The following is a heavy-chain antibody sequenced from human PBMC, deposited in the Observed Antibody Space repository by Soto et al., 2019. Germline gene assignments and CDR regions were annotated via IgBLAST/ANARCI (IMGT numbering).Heavy chain of an antibody. CDR3: ARDSYDDSSGYYKKTKYDY. CDR2: TYYRSKWYN. CDR1: GDSVSSNSAA. Sequence: SQTLSLTCAISGDSVSSNSAAWNWIRQSPSRGLEWLGRTYYRSKWYNDYAVSVKSRITINPDTSKNQFSLQLNSVTPEDTAVYYCARDSYDDSSGYYKKTKYDYWGQGTLVTSPQ. V-gene: IGHV6-1*01. D-gene: IGHD3-22*01. J-gene: IGHJ4*02.